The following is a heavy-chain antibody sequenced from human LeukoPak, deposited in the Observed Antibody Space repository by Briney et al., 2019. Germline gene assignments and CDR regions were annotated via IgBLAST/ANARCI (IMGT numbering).Heavy chain of an antibody. CDR3: ASGYSYGHFDY. J-gene: IGHJ4*02. D-gene: IGHD5-18*01. Sequence: ASVKVSCKASGYTFPSYFMHWVRQAPGQGLEWMGIINPTGGSTTYAQKFQGRVTMTRDTSTSTVYMELSSLRSDDTAVYYCASGYSYGHFDYWGQGTLVTVSS. V-gene: IGHV1-46*01. CDR1: GYTFPSYF. CDR2: INPTGGST.